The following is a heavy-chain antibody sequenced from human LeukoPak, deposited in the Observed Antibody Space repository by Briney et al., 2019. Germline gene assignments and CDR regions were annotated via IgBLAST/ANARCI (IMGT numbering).Heavy chain of an antibody. Sequence: GGPLRLSCAASGFTFSSYEMNWVRQAPGKGLEWVSYISSSGSTIYYADSVKGRFTISRDNAKNSLYLQMNSLRAEDTAVYYCARDDNGASGLFQHWGQGTLVTVSS. CDR3: ARDDNGASGLFQH. V-gene: IGHV3-48*03. D-gene: IGHD2-8*01. J-gene: IGHJ1*01. CDR2: ISSSGSTI. CDR1: GFTFSSYE.